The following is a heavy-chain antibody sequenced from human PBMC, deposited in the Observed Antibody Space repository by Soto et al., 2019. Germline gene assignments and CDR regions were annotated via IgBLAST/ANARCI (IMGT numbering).Heavy chain of an antibody. Sequence: GASVKVSCKASGYTFTSYYMHWVRQAPGQGLEWMGIINPSGGSTSYAQKFQGRVTMTRDTSTSTVYMELSSLRSEDTAVYYCARLRIAVAAEYYYYGMDVWGQGTTVTVSS. J-gene: IGHJ6*02. CDR3: ARLRIAVAAEYYYYGMDV. D-gene: IGHD6-19*01. CDR2: INPSGGST. CDR1: GYTFTSYY. V-gene: IGHV1-46*01.